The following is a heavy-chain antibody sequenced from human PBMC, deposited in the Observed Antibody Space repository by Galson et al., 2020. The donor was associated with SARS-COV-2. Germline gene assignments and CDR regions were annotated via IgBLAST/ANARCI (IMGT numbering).Heavy chain of an antibody. CDR3: ARWGPMYLWSDY. J-gene: IGHJ4*02. V-gene: IGHV1-18*01. D-gene: IGHD3-10*01. CDR2: ISAYNGGT. Sequence: GESLKISCRSSGYTFSNYGFNWMRQASGQELEWMGWISAYNGGTYYAQKFQGRLTMTTDTSTSTAYMELTSLTSDDTAIYDCARWGPMYLWSDYWGPGTVVTVSS. CDR1: GYTFSNYG.